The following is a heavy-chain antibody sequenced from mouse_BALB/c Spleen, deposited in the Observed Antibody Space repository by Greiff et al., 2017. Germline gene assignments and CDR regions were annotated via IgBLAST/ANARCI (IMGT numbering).Heavy chain of an antibody. CDR1: GFTFSDYG. Sequence: EVKLMESGGGLVQPGGSRKLSCAASGFTFSDYGMAWVRQAPGKGPEWVAFISNLAYSIYYADTVTGRFTISRENAKNTLYLEMSSLRSEDTAMYYCARENYYGSSQYYFDYWGQGTTLTVSS. D-gene: IGHD1-1*01. CDR3: ARENYYGSSQYYFDY. V-gene: IGHV5-15*02. J-gene: IGHJ2*01. CDR2: ISNLAYSI.